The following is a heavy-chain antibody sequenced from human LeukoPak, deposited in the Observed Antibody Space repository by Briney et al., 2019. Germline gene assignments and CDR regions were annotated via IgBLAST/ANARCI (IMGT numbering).Heavy chain of an antibody. CDR2: ILHDGSKR. CDR3: AKTPTNWYTLDY. CDR1: GFTFSGYA. D-gene: IGHD2-2*02. J-gene: IGHJ4*02. V-gene: IGHV3-30*18. Sequence: GMSLRLSCAASGFTFSGYAMHWVRQAPGKGLEWVAVILHDGSKRYYVDSVKGRFTISRDNSINTLFLQLDSLRPEDSAVYYCAKTPTNWYTLDYWGQGTLVTVSS.